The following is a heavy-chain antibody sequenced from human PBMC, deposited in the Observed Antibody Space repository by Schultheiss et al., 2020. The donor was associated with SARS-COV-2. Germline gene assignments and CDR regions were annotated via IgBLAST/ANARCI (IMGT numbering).Heavy chain of an antibody. D-gene: IGHD5-24*01. Sequence: GESLKISCAVSGFTFSSYSMNWVRQAPGKGLEWVSCISSSSAYIYYADSVKGRFTISRDNVKNSLYLQMNSLRAEDTAVYYCARDPGDGYNYWGQGTMVTVSS. CDR1: GFTFSSYS. CDR3: ARDPGDGYNY. V-gene: IGHV3-21*01. CDR2: ISSSSAYI. J-gene: IGHJ3*01.